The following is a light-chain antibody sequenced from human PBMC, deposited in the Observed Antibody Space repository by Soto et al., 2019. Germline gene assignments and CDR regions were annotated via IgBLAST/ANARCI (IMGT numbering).Light chain of an antibody. CDR3: SSYTGSNNV. CDR1: SSDVGGYKY. V-gene: IGLV2-8*01. J-gene: IGLJ1*01. Sequence: QSALTQPPSASGSPGQSVTISCTGTSSDVGGYKYVSWYQQHPDKAPKLMIYEVSKRPSGVPDRFSGSKSGNTASLTVSGLQAEDEADYYCSSYTGSNNVFGTGTKLTVL. CDR2: EVS.